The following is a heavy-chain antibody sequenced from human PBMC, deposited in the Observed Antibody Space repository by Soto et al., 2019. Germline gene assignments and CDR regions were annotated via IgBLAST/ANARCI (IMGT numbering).Heavy chain of an antibody. CDR3: ARDPGPRRRFWFEAGYHRMDV. D-gene: IGHD3-3*01. Sequence: QVQLVESGGGVVQPGRSLRLSCAASGFTFSSYGMHWVRQAPGKGLEWVAVIWYDGSNKYYADTVKGRFTISRDNSKNTLYLQMTSLNAWDTAVYYCARDPGPRRRFWFEAGYHRMDVWGQGTTVTVSS. CDR2: IWYDGSNK. CDR1: GFTFSSYG. V-gene: IGHV3-33*01. J-gene: IGHJ6*02.